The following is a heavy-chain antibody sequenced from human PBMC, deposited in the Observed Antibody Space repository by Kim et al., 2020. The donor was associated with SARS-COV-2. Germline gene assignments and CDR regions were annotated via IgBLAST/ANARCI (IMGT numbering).Heavy chain of an antibody. D-gene: IGHD6-13*01. CDR1: GFTFSSRG. Sequence: GGSLRLSCAVSGFTFSSRGMHWVRQAPGKGLEWVAVIWYDGTNKYYADSMKGRFTISRDNSKNTLYLQMNSLRAEDTAIYYCATVFGPYSSTWYSIDSWGQGTLVNVSS. CDR3: ATVFGPYSSTWYSIDS. CDR2: IWYDGTNK. J-gene: IGHJ4*02. V-gene: IGHV3-33*01.